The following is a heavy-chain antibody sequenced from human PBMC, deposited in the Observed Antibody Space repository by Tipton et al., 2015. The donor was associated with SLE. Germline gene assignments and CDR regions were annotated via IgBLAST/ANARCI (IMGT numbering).Heavy chain of an antibody. CDR1: GGSISRGSYF. Sequence: LRLSCSVSGGSISRGSYFWSWIRQPAGKGLEWIGRIYYSGSTNYNPSLKSRVTISVDTSKNQFSLKLSSVTAADTAVYYCARSFKGLQSPYYYYYYMDVWGKGTTVTVSS. CDR3: ARSFKGLQSPYYYYYYMDV. CDR2: IYYSGST. V-gene: IGHV4-61*10. D-gene: IGHD4-11*01. J-gene: IGHJ6*03.